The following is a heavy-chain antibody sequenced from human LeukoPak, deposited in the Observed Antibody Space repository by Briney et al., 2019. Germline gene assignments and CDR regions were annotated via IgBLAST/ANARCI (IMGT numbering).Heavy chain of an antibody. Sequence: PGESLKISCKGSGYSFTSYWISWVRQMPGKGLEWMGRIDPSDSYTNYSPSFQGHVTISADKSISTAYLQWSSLKASDAAMYYCARHPVHDYGGYTMEVFDDWGQGTLVAVSS. CDR2: IDPSDSYT. J-gene: IGHJ4*02. CDR1: GYSFTSYW. CDR3: ARHPVHDYGGYTMEVFDD. V-gene: IGHV5-10-1*01. D-gene: IGHD4-17*01.